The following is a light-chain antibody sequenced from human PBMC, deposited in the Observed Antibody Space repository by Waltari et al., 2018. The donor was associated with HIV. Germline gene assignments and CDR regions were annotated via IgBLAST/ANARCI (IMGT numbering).Light chain of an antibody. J-gene: IGLJ2*01. CDR3: AAWDDSLSGHVV. CDR2: RRN. Sequence: QSVLTQPPSASGTPGQRVTISCSGSSSNIGSNYVYWYQQLPGTTPQLLLYRRNQRPSGVPGQFSGSKSGTSDSLAISGLRSEDEADYYCAAWDDSLSGHVVFGGGTKLTVL. CDR1: SSNIGSNY. V-gene: IGLV1-47*01.